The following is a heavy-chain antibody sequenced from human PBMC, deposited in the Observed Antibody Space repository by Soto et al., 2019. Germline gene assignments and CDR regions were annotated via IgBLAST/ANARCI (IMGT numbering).Heavy chain of an antibody. J-gene: IGHJ6*02. CDR1: GGSISSYY. CDR2: IYYSGST. Sequence: SETLSLTCTVSGGSISSYYWSWIRQPPGKGLEWIGYIYYSGSTNYNPSLKSRVTISVDTSKNQFSLKLSSVTAADTAVYYCARVNTNYYGSSGYYPLDYYYGMDVWGQGTTVTVSS. D-gene: IGHD3-22*01. V-gene: IGHV4-59*01. CDR3: ARVNTNYYGSSGYYPLDYYYGMDV.